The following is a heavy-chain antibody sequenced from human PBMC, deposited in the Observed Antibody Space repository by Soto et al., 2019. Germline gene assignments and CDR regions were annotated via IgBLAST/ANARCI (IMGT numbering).Heavy chain of an antibody. V-gene: IGHV3-21*01. CDR2: ISSSSSYI. CDR3: ARGIAVAGFDY. Sequence: GSLLLSCSASGFTFSSYSMNWVRQAPGKGLEWVSSISSSSSYIYYADSVKGRFTISRDNAKNSLYLQMNSLRAEDTAVYYCARGIAVAGFDYWGQGTLVTVYS. D-gene: IGHD6-19*01. J-gene: IGHJ4*02. CDR1: GFTFSSYS.